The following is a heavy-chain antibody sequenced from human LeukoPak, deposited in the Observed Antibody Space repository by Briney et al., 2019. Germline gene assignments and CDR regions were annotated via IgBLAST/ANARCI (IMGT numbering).Heavy chain of an antibody. CDR3: VRPREQNLVVSPFDI. CDR2: ISSSGSTR. V-gene: IGHV3-11*01. J-gene: IGHJ3*02. Sequence: GGSLRLSCAASGFTLTDYYMSWIRQAPGKGLEWVSYISSSGSTRQYADSVKGRFTISRDNAKNSLSLQMNSLRAADTAVYYCVRPREQNLVVSPFDIWGQGTMVTVSS. D-gene: IGHD6-13*01. CDR1: GFTLTDYY.